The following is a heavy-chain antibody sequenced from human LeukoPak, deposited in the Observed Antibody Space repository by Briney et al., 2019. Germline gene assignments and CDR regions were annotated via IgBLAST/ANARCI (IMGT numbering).Heavy chain of an antibody. J-gene: IGHJ2*01. CDR3: ARVAPLVVVPAAMIGYFDL. CDR1: GGSISSYY. D-gene: IGHD2-2*01. CDR2: IYYSGST. V-gene: IGHV4-59*12. Sequence: SETLSLTCTVSGGSISSYYWSWIRQPPGKGLEWIGYIYYSGSTNYNPSLKSRVTISVDRSKNQFSLKLSSVTAADTAVYYCARVAPLVVVPAAMIGYFDLWGRGTLVIVSS.